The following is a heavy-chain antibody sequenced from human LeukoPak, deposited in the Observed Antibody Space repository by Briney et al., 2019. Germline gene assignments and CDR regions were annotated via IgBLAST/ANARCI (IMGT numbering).Heavy chain of an antibody. D-gene: IGHD4-17*01. J-gene: IGHJ3*02. V-gene: IGHV4-59*08. CDR1: GGSISSYY. CDR3: ARLDYGDIGAFDI. Sequence: SETLCLTCTASGGSISSYYWSWIRQPPGKGLEWIGYIYYSGSTNYNPSLKIRVTISVDPSNNQFSLKLSSVTAADTAVYYCARLDYGDIGAFDIWGQGTMVTVSS. CDR2: IYYSGST.